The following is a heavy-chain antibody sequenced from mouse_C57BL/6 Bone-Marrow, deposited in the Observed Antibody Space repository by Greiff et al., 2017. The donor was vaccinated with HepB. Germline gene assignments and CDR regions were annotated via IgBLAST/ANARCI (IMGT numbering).Heavy chain of an antibody. CDR2: IDPENGDT. V-gene: IGHV14-4*01. CDR1: GFNIKDDY. Sequence: EVQLQQSGAELVRPGASVKLSCTASGFNIKDDYMHWVKQRPEQGLEWIGWIDPENGDTEYASKFQGKATIPADTSSNTAYLQLSSLTSEDTAVYYCTTYYYGSTFFDYWGQGTTLTVSS. J-gene: IGHJ2*01. D-gene: IGHD1-1*01. CDR3: TTYYYGSTFFDY.